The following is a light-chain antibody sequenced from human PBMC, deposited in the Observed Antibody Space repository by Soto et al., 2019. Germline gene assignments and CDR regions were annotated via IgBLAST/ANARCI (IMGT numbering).Light chain of an antibody. Sequence: QSALAQPPSVSGAPGQRDNISCAGSRSNIGAGNDVHWYQHLPGTAPQLLIYANINRPSGVPDRFSGSKSGTSASLAITVLQAEDEADYYCQSYDSSMSAYVFGTGTKVTVL. J-gene: IGLJ1*01. CDR1: RSNIGAGND. CDR3: QSYDSSMSAYV. V-gene: IGLV1-40*01. CDR2: ANI.